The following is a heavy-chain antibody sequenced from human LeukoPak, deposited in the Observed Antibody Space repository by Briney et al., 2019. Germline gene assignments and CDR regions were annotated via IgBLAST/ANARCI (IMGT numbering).Heavy chain of an antibody. CDR1: GGSISSYY. D-gene: IGHD3-10*01. V-gene: IGHV4-59*01. J-gene: IGHJ4*02. CDR2: IYYSGST. Sequence: SETLSLTCTVSGGSISSYYWSWIRQPPGKGLEWIGYIYYSGSTNYNPSLKSRVTISVDTSKNQFSLKLSSVTAADTAVYYCARADITMVRGVYFDYWGQGTLVTVSS. CDR3: ARADITMVRGVYFDY.